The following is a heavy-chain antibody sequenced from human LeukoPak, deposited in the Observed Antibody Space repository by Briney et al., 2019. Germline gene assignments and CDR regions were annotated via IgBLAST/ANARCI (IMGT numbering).Heavy chain of an antibody. D-gene: IGHD6-13*01. V-gene: IGHV3-30*02. CDR3: AKDEAAAGVDFDY. J-gene: IGHJ4*02. Sequence: PGGSLRLSCAASGFTFSGYGIHWVRQAPGKGLEWVAFIRSDGSVKYYADSVRGRFTISRDNSKNTLYLQINSLRAEDTAVYYCAKDEAAAGVDFDYWGQGTLVTVSS. CDR1: GFTFSGYG. CDR2: IRSDGSVK.